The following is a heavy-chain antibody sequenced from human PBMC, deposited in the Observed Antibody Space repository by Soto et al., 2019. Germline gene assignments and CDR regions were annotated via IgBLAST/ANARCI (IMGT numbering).Heavy chain of an antibody. CDR3: ASPTFGGVHDGMDV. CDR2: IWYDGSNK. D-gene: IGHD3-16*01. CDR1: GFTFSSYG. Sequence: GGSLRLSCAASGFTFSSYGMHWVRQAPGKGLEWVAVIWYDGSNKYYADSVKGRFTISRDNSKNTLYLQMNSLRAEDTAVYYCASPTFGGVHDGMDVWGPRTMGSGAS. V-gene: IGHV3-33*01. J-gene: IGHJ6*02.